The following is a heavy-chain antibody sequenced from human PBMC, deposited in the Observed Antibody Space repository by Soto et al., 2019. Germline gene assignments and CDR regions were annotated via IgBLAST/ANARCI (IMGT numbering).Heavy chain of an antibody. J-gene: IGHJ4*02. V-gene: IGHV2-5*02. CDR1: GFSLSTSAVG. D-gene: IGHD2-15*01. CDR2: IYWDDDK. CDR3: AHLVVAGLTYYFDY. Sequence: QITLKESGPTLVKPTQTLTLTCTFSGFSLSTSAVGVGWIRQPPGKALEWLAFIYWDDDKRYSPSLKSSLTTPKYTXXNQVVLAMTNMDPVDTATYYCAHLVVAGLTYYFDYWGQGTLVTVSS.